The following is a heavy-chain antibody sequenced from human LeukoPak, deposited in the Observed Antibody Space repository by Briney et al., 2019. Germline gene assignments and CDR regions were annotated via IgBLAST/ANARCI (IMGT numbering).Heavy chain of an antibody. J-gene: IGHJ4*02. CDR1: GFTVSSNY. D-gene: IGHD4-17*01. V-gene: IGHV3-53*01. Sequence: GGSLRLSCAVSGFTVSSNYMSWVRQAPGKGLEWVSVIYSGDTTYYADSVKGRFTISRDNSKNTLYLQMNSLRAEDTAVYYCTRGSYGDYEYWGQGTLVTVSS. CDR3: TRGSYGDYEY. CDR2: IYSGDTT.